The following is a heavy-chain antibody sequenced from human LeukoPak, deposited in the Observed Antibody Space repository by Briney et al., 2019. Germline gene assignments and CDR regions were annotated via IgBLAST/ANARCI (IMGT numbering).Heavy chain of an antibody. D-gene: IGHD3-16*01. CDR2: IFYSGST. Sequence: SETLSLTCSVSGGSISSYYWGWIRQPPGEALEYIGYIFYSGSTNYNPSLKSRVTISVDTSRNQFSPKLNSVTAADTAVYYCARVQGGGGGLGYFNLWGRGALVTVSS. V-gene: IGHV4-59*01. CDR1: GGSISSYY. J-gene: IGHJ2*01. CDR3: ARVQGGGGGLGYFNL.